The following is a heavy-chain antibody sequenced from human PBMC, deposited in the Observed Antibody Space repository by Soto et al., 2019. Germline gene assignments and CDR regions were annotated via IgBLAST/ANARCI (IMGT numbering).Heavy chain of an antibody. V-gene: IGHV3-30*03. CDR3: ARVGNGYQLLRTYYYYYYGMDV. J-gene: IGHJ6*02. D-gene: IGHD2-2*01. CDR2: ISDDGSNK. CDR1: GFRFSGYG. Sequence: GGSLRLSCAASGFRFSGYGMHWVRQAPGKGLEWLAAISDDGSNKYYGDSVKGRFTISRDNSKNTLYLQINSLRSEDTAVYYCARVGNGYQLLRTYYYYYYGMDVWGQGTTVTVSS.